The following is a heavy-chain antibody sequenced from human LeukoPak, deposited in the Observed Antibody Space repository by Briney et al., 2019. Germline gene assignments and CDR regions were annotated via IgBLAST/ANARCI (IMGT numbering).Heavy chain of an antibody. CDR2: IYYSGST. CDR1: GGSISSGGYY. J-gene: IGHJ4*02. CDR3: AGVGGYYLYYFDS. Sequence: SSETLSLTCTVSGGSISSGGYYWSWIRQHPGKGLEWIGYIYYSGSTDYNPSLKSRVTISMDTSKNQFSLKLSSVTAADTAVYYCAGVGGYYLYYFDSWGQGALVTVSS. V-gene: IGHV4-31*03. D-gene: IGHD3-22*01.